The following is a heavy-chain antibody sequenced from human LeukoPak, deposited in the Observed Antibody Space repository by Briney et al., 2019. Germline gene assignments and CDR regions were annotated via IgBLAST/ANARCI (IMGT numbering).Heavy chain of an antibody. CDR3: AKGSKEVLFTRDHYMDV. CDR2: IRYDGSNK. CDR1: GFTFSSYG. D-gene: IGHD3-3*01. Sequence: GGSLRLSCAASGFTFSSYGMHWVRQAPGKGLEWVAFIRYDGSNKYYADSVKGRFTISRDNSKNTLYLQMNSLRAEDTAVYYCAKGSKEVLFTRDHYMDVWGKGTTVTISS. V-gene: IGHV3-30*02. J-gene: IGHJ6*03.